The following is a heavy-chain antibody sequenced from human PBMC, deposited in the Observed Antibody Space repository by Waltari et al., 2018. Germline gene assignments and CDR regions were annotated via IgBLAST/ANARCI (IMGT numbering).Heavy chain of an antibody. D-gene: IGHD3-9*01. V-gene: IGHV3-30-3*01. CDR3: ARGGYFDWLLWGSLDY. J-gene: IGHJ4*02. Sequence: QVQLVEPGGGVVQPGRSLRLSCAASGFTFSSYAMHWVRQAPGKGLEWVAVRSYDGSNKYYADSVKGRFTISRDNSKNTLYLQMNSLRAEDTAVYYCARGGYFDWLLWGSLDYWGQGTLVTVSS. CDR2: RSYDGSNK. CDR1: GFTFSSYA.